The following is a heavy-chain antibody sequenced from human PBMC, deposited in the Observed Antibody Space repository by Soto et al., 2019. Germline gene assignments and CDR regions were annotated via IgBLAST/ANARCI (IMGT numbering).Heavy chain of an antibody. D-gene: IGHD2-15*01. V-gene: IGHV4-31*03. CDR1: GGSISSGGYY. J-gene: IGHJ5*02. CDR3: ARGNIVVVVAATQRDLDPWFDP. CDR2: IYYSGST. Sequence: QVQLQESGPGLVKPSQTLSLTCTVSGGSISSGGYYWSWIRQHPGKGLEWIGYIYYSGSTYYNPSLKSRVTISVDTSKNQFSLKLSSVTAADTAVYYCARGNIVVVVAATQRDLDPWFDPWGQGTLVTVSS.